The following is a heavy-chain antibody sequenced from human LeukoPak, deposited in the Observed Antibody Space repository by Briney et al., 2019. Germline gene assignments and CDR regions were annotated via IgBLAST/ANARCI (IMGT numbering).Heavy chain of an antibody. J-gene: IGHJ4*02. CDR3: ARHARVAAHTNHLDY. D-gene: IGHD6-6*01. CDR2: IFHSGTT. V-gene: IGHV4-34*12. CDR1: GASFSGYY. Sequence: SETLSLTCAVYGASFSGYYWSWIRQSPGKGLEWIGEIFHSGTTNYNPSLKSRVTMSVDTSKNHFSLKLSSVTAADTAGYYCARHARVAAHTNHLDYWGLGTLVTVSS.